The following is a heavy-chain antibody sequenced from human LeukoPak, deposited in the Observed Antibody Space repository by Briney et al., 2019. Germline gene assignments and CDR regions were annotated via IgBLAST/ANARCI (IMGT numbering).Heavy chain of an antibody. CDR3: ARDLGQYYDTSDNWFDP. J-gene: IGHJ5*02. Sequence: GGSLRLSCAASGFTFSSYSMNWVRQAPGKGLEWVSRINRDGINTSYADSVKGRFTISRDNAKNTLNLQMNSLRAEDTAVYYCARDLGQYYDTSDNWFDPWGQGTLVTVSS. D-gene: IGHD3-22*01. CDR1: GFTFSSYS. V-gene: IGHV3-74*01. CDR2: INRDGINT.